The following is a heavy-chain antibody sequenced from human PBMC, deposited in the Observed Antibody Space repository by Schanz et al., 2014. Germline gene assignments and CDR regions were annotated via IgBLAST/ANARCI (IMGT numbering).Heavy chain of an antibody. Sequence: EVQLVESGGGLVRPGGSLRLSCTTSGLIFSTYTLNWVRQAPGKGLEWISYISFSGNTIYYADSVKGRFTISRDNAKNSVLLQMNRLRADDTAVYYCATLDYADSVSWGQGTLVTVSS. CDR2: ISFSGNTI. V-gene: IGHV3-48*01. D-gene: IGHD4-17*01. J-gene: IGHJ5*02. CDR3: ATLDYADSVS. CDR1: GLIFSTYT.